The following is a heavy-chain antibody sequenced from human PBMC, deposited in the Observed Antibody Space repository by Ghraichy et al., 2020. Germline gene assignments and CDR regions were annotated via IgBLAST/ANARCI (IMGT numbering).Heavy chain of an antibody. V-gene: IGHV1-69*13. CDR3: ASCKDSGSYFPFDY. CDR1: GGTFSSYA. Sequence: SVKVSCKASGGTFSSYAISWVRQAPGQGLEWMGGIIPIFGTANYAQKFQGRVTITADESTSTAYMELSSLRSEDTAVYYCASCKDSGSYFPFDYWGQGTLVTVSS. D-gene: IGHD1-26*01. CDR2: IIPIFGTA. J-gene: IGHJ4*02.